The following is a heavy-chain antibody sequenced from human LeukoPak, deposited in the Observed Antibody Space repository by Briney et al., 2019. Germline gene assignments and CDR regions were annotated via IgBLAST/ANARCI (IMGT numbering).Heavy chain of an antibody. CDR2: IYTSGST. CDR3: ARDNRQWLVYDY. V-gene: IGHV4-61*02. CDR1: GGSISSGSYY. J-gene: IGHJ4*02. Sequence: SETLSLTCTVSGGSISSGSYYWSWIRQPAGKGLEWIGRIYTSGSTNYNPSLKSRVTISVDTSKNQFSLKLNSVTAADTAVYYCARDNRQWLVYDYWGQGTLVTVSS. D-gene: IGHD6-19*01.